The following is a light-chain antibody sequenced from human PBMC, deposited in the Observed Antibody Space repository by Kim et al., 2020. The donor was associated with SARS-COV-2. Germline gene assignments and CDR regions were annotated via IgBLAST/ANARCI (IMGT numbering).Light chain of an antibody. CDR2: AAS. CDR1: KDIGRY. V-gene: IGKV1-39*01. Sequence: ASDGHRITITCRASKDIGRYLNWYQQKPGKAPKLLIFAASTLQSGVPSTFSGSGSETEFTLTISSLQPEDFATYYCLQMITFPLTFGQGTKVDIK. CDR3: LQMITFPLT. J-gene: IGKJ1*01.